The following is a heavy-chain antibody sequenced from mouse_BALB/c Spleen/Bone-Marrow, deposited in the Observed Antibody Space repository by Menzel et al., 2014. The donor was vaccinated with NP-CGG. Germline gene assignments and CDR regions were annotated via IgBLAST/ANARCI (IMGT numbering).Heavy chain of an antibody. CDR1: GYAFTNYL. J-gene: IGHJ4*01. D-gene: IGHD4-1*01. V-gene: IGHV1-54*01. Sequence: QVQLQQSGAELVRPGTSVKVSCKASGYAFTNYLIEWVKQRPGQGLEWIVVINPGSGGTNYNEKFRGKATLTADESSSTAYMQLSILTSDYSAVYFCARCLTGTSALDFWGQGTSVTVSS. CDR3: ARCLTGTSALDF. CDR2: INPGSGGT.